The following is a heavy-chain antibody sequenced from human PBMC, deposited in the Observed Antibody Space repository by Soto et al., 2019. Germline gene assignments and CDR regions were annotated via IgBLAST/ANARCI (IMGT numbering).Heavy chain of an antibody. Sequence: QVHLVQSGAEVKKPGASVKVSCKASGYMFTKSAMHWVRQAPGQRLECMGWISGDSGNTKYSPKLQDRVTITRDTSASTAYMELSSLRSEDKALYYCERAGVEAGNINFDYWGQGTLVTVSS. CDR1: GYMFTKSA. J-gene: IGHJ4*01. V-gene: IGHV1-3*01. CDR3: ERAGVEAGNINFDY. CDR2: ISGDSGNT. D-gene: IGHD6-19*01.